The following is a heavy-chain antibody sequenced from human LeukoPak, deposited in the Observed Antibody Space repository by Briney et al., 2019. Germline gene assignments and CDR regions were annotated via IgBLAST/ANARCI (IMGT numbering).Heavy chain of an antibody. CDR2: ISYSGST. J-gene: IGHJ4*02. Sequence: SETLSLTCTVSGGSISSYFWSWFRQPPGKGLEWFGYISYSGSTNYNPSLKSRITISLDTSKNQFSLKLSSVTAADTAVYYCARRRERRRTDRFDYFDYWGQGALVAVSS. CDR3: ARRRERRRTDRFDYFDY. V-gene: IGHV4-59*08. CDR1: GGSISSYF. D-gene: IGHD1-26*01.